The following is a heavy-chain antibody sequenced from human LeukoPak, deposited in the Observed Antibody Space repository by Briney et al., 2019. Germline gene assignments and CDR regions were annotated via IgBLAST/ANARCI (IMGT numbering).Heavy chain of an antibody. V-gene: IGHV3-23*01. CDR2: ISASGGIT. Sequence: GGSLRLSCAASGFTFSTYAMSWVRQAPGKGLEWVSSISASGGITHYADSVKGRFTISRDKSKNTLFLQMNSLRAEDTAVYYWAKDLMTEAWGYFDYWGQGTLVTVSS. CDR3: AKDLMTEAWGYFDY. D-gene: IGHD2-8*01. J-gene: IGHJ4*02. CDR1: GFTFSTYA.